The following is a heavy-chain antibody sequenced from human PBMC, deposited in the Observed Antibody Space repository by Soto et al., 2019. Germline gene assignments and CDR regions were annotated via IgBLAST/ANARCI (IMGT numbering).Heavy chain of an antibody. CDR3: ARGMGGSYYNYYYYGMDV. Sequence: ASVKVSCKASGYTFTSYDINWVGQAAGQGLEGMGWMNPNSGNTDYAQKFQGRVTMTRNTSISTAYMELSSLRSEDTAVYYCARGMGGSYYNYYYYGMDVWGQGTTVTGSS. D-gene: IGHD1-26*01. CDR2: MNPNSGNT. V-gene: IGHV1-8*01. J-gene: IGHJ6*02. CDR1: GYTFTSYD.